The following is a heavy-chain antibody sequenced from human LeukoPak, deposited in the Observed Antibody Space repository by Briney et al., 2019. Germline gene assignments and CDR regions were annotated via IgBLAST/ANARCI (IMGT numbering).Heavy chain of an antibody. CDR3: ASIMRDYYDSSGTLFDY. CDR2: IYSGGST. V-gene: IGHV3-66*01. CDR1: GFTVSSNY. J-gene: IGHJ4*02. D-gene: IGHD3-22*01. Sequence: GGSLRLSCAASGFTVSSNYMSWVRQAPGKGLEWVSIIYSGGSTYYADSVKGRFTISRDNSKNTLYLQMNSLRAEDTAVYYCASIMRDYYDSSGTLFDYWGQGNLVTVSS.